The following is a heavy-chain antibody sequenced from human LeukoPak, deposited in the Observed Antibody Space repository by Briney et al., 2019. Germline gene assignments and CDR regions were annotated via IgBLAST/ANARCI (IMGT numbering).Heavy chain of an antibody. CDR3: AKGAFSSSWGIQYFQH. CDR2: ISWDGGNN. Sequence: GVSLRLSCAASGFTFDDYTMHWVRQAPGKGLEWVSLISWDGGNNYYADSVKGRFTISRDNSKNSLYLQMNSLRTEDTALYYCAKGAFSSSWGIQYFQHWGQGTLVTVFS. J-gene: IGHJ1*01. D-gene: IGHD6-13*01. V-gene: IGHV3-43*01. CDR1: GFTFDDYT.